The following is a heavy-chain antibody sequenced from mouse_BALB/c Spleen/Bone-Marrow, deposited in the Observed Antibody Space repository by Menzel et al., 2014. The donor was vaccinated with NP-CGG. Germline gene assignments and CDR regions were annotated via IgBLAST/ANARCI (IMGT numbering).Heavy chain of an antibody. V-gene: IGHV14-3*02. J-gene: IGHJ2*01. Sequence: VQLQQSGAELVKPGASVKLSCTASGFNIKDPYMHWVKQRPEQGLEWIGRIDPANGNTKYDPKFQGKATITADTSSSPAYLQLSSLTSEDTAVYYCALLYGNYDYWGQGTPLTVSS. D-gene: IGHD2-10*02. CDR2: IDPANGNT. CDR3: ALLYGNYDY. CDR1: GFNIKDPY.